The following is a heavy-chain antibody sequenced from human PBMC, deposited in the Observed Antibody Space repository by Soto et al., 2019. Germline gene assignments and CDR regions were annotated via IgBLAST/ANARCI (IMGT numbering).Heavy chain of an antibody. Sequence: GGSLRLSCAASGFTFSTYSIAWVRQTSGRGLEWVSTISGSGGTTYYADSVKGRFTVSRANSRNTLYLQMNSLRAEDTAIYYCAKYAGLSPGVRFNFDHWGQGVLVTVSS. D-gene: IGHD7-27*01. CDR1: GFTFSTYS. CDR2: ISGSGGTT. CDR3: AKYAGLSPGVRFNFDH. J-gene: IGHJ4*02. V-gene: IGHV3-23*01.